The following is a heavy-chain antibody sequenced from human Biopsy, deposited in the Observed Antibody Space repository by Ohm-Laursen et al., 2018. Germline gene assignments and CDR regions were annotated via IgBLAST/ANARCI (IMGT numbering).Heavy chain of an antibody. J-gene: IGHJ6*02. D-gene: IGHD3-10*01. CDR3: SRGRVEKGTRSPSWGLYDTYYKYHAMDV. CDR2: IHNDYT. V-gene: IGHV4-59*01. Sequence: SETLSLTCTVSSGSFGGYYWSWIRQTPGRGLQYIAYIHNDYTHSNPSLESRVTISLDTSKSQFSLKLTSVTAADTGVYFCSRGRVEKGTRSPSWGLYDTYYKYHAMDVWGPGTAVTVSS. CDR1: SGSFGGYY.